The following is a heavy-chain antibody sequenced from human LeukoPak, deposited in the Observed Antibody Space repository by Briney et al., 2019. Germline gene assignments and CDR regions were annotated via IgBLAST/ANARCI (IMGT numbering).Heavy chain of an antibody. V-gene: IGHV1-18*01. CDR3: AREGYYGSGSYPYYYGMDV. J-gene: IGHJ6*02. Sequence: ASVKVSCKASGGTFSSYAISWVRQAPGQGLEWMGWISAYNGETNYAQKFQGRITMTTDTSTSTAYMELRSLRSDDTAVYYCAREGYYGSGSYPYYYGMDVWGQGTTVTVSS. CDR1: GGTFSSYA. D-gene: IGHD3-10*01. CDR2: ISAYNGET.